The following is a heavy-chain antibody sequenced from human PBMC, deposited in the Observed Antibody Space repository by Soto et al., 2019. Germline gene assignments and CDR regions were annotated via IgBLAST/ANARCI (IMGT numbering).Heavy chain of an antibody. CDR1: GFTFSSYS. J-gene: IGHJ6*02. CDR3: ARDSSAYDFWSGYYDYYYYGMDV. V-gene: IGHV3-21*01. D-gene: IGHD3-3*01. CDR2: ISSSSSYI. Sequence: GGSLRLSCAASGFTFSSYSMNWVRQAPGKGLEWVSSISSSSSYIYYADSMKGRFTISRDNAKNSLYLQMNSLRAEDTAVYYCARDSSAYDFWSGYYDYYYYGMDVWGQGTTVTVSS.